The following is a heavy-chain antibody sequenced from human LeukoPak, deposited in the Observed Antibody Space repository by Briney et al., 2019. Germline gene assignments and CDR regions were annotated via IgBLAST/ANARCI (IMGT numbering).Heavy chain of an antibody. CDR3: ARINWGQGYYYYYYYMDV. D-gene: IGHD7-27*01. V-gene: IGHV4-31*03. Sequence: SETLSLTCTVSGGSISSGGYYWSWIRQHPGKGLEWIGYIYYSGSTYYIPSLKSRVTISVDTSKNQFSLKLSSVTAADTAVYYCARINWGQGYYYYYYYMDVWGKGTTVTVSS. CDR2: IYYSGST. CDR1: GGSISSGGYY. J-gene: IGHJ6*03.